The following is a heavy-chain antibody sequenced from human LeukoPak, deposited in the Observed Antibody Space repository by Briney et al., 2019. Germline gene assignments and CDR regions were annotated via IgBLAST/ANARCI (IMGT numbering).Heavy chain of an antibody. J-gene: IGHJ4*02. CDR3: AKDLRPSSGYYRLRGYYFDY. D-gene: IGHD3-22*01. CDR1: GFTFSSYA. Sequence: PGGSLRLSCAASGFTFSSYAMSWVRQAPGKGLEWVSAISGSGGSTYYADSVKGRFTISRDNSKNTLYLQMNSQRAEDTAVYYCAKDLRPSSGYYRLRGYYFDYWGQGTLVTVSS. V-gene: IGHV3-23*01. CDR2: ISGSGGST.